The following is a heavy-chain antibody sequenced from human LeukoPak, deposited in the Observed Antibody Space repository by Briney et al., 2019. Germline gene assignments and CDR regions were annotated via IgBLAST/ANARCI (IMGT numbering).Heavy chain of an antibody. CDR1: GGSISSYY. J-gene: IGHJ4*02. V-gene: IGHV4-59*01. CDR2: IYYSGST. Sequence: SETLSLTCTVSGGSISSYYWSWIRQPPGKGLEWIGYIYYSGSTNYNPSLKSRFTISVETSKNQFSLKLSSVTAADTAVYYCARREMATTYFDYWGQGTLVTVSS. CDR3: ARREMATTYFDY. D-gene: IGHD5-24*01.